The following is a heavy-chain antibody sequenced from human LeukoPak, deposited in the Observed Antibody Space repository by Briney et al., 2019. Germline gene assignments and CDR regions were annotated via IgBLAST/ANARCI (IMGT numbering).Heavy chain of an antibody. J-gene: IGHJ4*02. Sequence: TGGSPRLSCAASSFTFSRYWMSWVRQAPGKGLEWVANINEGANAKYYVDSVKGRFTISRDNAKNSLYLQMNSLRVEDTAVYYCARVGYNDYDLDYWGQGALVTVSS. CDR3: ARVGYNDYDLDY. CDR2: INEGANAK. D-gene: IGHD5-12*01. V-gene: IGHV3-7*01. CDR1: SFTFSRYW.